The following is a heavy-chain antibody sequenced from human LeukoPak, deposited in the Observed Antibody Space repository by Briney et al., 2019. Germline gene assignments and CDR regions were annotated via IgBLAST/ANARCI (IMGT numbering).Heavy chain of an antibody. CDR3: ARDGGYSGYDPSYFDY. CDR1: GFTFSSYG. Sequence: GRSLRLSCAASGFTFSSYGMHWVRQAPGKGLEWVAVIWYDGSNKYYADSVKGRFTISRDNSKNTLYLQMNSLRAEDTAVYYCARDGGYSGYDPSYFDYWGQGTLVTVSS. D-gene: IGHD5-12*01. J-gene: IGHJ4*02. CDR2: IWYDGSNK. V-gene: IGHV3-33*01.